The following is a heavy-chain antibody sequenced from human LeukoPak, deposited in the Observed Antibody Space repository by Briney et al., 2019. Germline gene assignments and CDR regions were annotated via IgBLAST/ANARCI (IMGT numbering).Heavy chain of an antibody. CDR2: ISSSSSYI. Sequence: KSGGSLRLSCAASGFTFSSYSMNWVRQAPGKGLEWVSSISSSSSYIYYADSVKGRFTISRDNSKNTLYLQMDSLRAEDTAVYYCAKDLSYYDSSGYYYVWGTRAPFDYWGQGTLVTVSS. J-gene: IGHJ4*02. CDR1: GFTFSSYS. V-gene: IGHV3-21*04. D-gene: IGHD3-22*01. CDR3: AKDLSYYDSSGYYYVWGTRAPFDY.